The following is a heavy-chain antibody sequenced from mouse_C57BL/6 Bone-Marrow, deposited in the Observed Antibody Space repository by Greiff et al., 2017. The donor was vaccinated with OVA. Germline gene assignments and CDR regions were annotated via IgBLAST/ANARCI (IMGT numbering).Heavy chain of an antibody. Sequence: EVKLVESGGGLVQPGGSLKLSCAASGFTFSDYYMYWVRQTPEKRLEWVAYISNGGGSTYYPDTVKGRFTISRDNAKNTLYLQMSGRKSEDTAMYYCAIQAVSGTDWGQGTLVTVSA. CDR3: AIQAVSGTD. D-gene: IGHD4-1*01. CDR1: GFTFSDYY. J-gene: IGHJ3*01. V-gene: IGHV5-12*01. CDR2: ISNGGGST.